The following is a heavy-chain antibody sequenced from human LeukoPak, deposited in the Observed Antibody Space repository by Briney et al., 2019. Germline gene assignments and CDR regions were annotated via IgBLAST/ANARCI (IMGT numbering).Heavy chain of an antibody. CDR2: INSDGSST. V-gene: IGHV3-74*01. D-gene: IGHD1-7*01. Sequence: QPGGSLRLSCAASGFSFSTYWMHWVRQAPGRGLVWVSRINSDGSSTSYADSVKGRFTLSRDNAKNTLYPQMNSLRAEDTAVYYCALGTKPLSYHFFDYWGQGALVTVSS. J-gene: IGHJ4*02. CDR1: GFSFSTYW. CDR3: ALGTKPLSYHFFDY.